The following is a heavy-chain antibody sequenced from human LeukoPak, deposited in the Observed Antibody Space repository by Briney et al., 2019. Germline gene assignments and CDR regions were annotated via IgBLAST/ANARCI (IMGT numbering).Heavy chain of an antibody. Sequence: SVKVSCKASGGTFSSYAISWVRQAPGQGLEWMGGIIPIFGTANYAQKFQGRVTITADKSTSTAYMELSSLRSEDTALYCCARGDIVTYYYYMDVWGKGTTVTVSS. CDR3: ARGDIVTYYYYMDV. D-gene: IGHD2-15*01. CDR2: IIPIFGTA. V-gene: IGHV1-69*06. J-gene: IGHJ6*03. CDR1: GGTFSSYA.